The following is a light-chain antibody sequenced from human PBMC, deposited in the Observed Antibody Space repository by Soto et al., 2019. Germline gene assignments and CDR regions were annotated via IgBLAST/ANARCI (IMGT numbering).Light chain of an antibody. Sequence: EIVMTQSPATLSVSPGERATLSCRASQSVNSRYLACYQHKRGQAPRLLIYGASSRATGTPDRFTGSGSGTDFTLTISRLEPEDFAVYYCQQYAGSPTFGRGTKVDIK. J-gene: IGKJ4*01. V-gene: IGKV3-20*01. CDR1: QSVNSRY. CDR2: GAS. CDR3: QQYAGSPT.